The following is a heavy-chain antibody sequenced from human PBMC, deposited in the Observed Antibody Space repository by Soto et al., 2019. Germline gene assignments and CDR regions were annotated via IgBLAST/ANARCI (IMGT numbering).Heavy chain of an antibody. Sequence: SETLSLTCTVSGGSISSYYWSWIRQPPGKGLEWIGYIYYSGSTNYNPSLKSRVTISVDASKNQFSLKLGSVTAADTAVYYCARQVGYCSSTSCRGAFDIWGQGTMVTVS. CDR2: IYYSGST. V-gene: IGHV4-59*08. CDR1: GGSISSYY. D-gene: IGHD2-2*03. CDR3: ARQVGYCSSTSCRGAFDI. J-gene: IGHJ3*02.